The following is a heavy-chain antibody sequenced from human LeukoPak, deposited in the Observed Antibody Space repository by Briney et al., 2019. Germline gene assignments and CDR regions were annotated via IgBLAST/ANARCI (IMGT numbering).Heavy chain of an antibody. J-gene: IGHJ4*02. CDR1: GFTFGSYA. CDR3: ARDRPLAVAEYYFDY. Sequence: GGSLRLSCAASGFTFGSYAMSWVRQAPGKGLEWVSSLNSNGGATYYSDSVKGRFTSSRDNSKNTLYLQMNSLRAEDTAVYYCARDRPLAVAEYYFDYWGQGTLVTVSS. CDR2: LNSNGGAT. V-gene: IGHV3-23*01. D-gene: IGHD6-19*01.